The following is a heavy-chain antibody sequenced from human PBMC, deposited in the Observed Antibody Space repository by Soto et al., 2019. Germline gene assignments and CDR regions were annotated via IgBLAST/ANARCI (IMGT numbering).Heavy chain of an antibody. V-gene: IGHV3-53*01. CDR2: IQTGGAT. CDR1: GFTVGNFD. J-gene: IGHJ4*02. D-gene: IGHD3-10*01. Sequence: QLVESGGGLFQAGGSTRLSCLVSGFTVGNFDMAWVRQAPGQGLEWASMIQTGGATYYSDSAQGRCTISRDNSKTTVSLQLNSPRVEDTGVYSCVSVICDAGVFDSWGQGSLITVS. CDR3: VSVICDAGVFDS.